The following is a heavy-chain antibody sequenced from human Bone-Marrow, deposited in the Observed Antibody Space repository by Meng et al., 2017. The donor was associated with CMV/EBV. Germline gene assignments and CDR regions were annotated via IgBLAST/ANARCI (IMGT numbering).Heavy chain of an antibody. CDR1: EFTLGSYG. V-gene: IGHV3-23*01. D-gene: IGHD3-3*01. CDR3: ANNFWSGYYDY. J-gene: IGHJ4*02. Sequence: GESLKISCAVAEFTLGSYGMHWVRQAPGKGLEWVSAISGSGGSTYYADSVKGRFTISRDNSKNTLYLQMNSLRAEDTAVYYCANNFWSGYYDYWGQGTLVTVSS. CDR2: ISGSGGST.